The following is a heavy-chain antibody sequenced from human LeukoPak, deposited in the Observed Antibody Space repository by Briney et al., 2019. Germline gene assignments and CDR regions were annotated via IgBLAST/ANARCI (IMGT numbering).Heavy chain of an antibody. Sequence: ASVKVSCKASGYTFTGYYMYWVRQAPGQGLEWMGWINPNSGGTNYAQKFQGRVTMTRDTSISTAYMELSRLRSDDTAVYYCARVQRMYSSGWFDYWGQGTLVTVSS. CDR2: INPNSGGT. V-gene: IGHV1-2*02. J-gene: IGHJ4*02. D-gene: IGHD6-19*01. CDR1: GYTFTGYY. CDR3: ARVQRMYSSGWFDY.